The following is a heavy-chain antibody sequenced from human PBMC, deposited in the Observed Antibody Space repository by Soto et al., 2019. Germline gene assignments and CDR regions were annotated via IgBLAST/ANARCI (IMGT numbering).Heavy chain of an antibody. V-gene: IGHV1-18*01. D-gene: IGHD6-13*01. J-gene: IGHJ6*02. CDR1: GYTFTSYG. CDR3: ASSNIAAAGFYYYGMDV. Sequence: GASVKVSCKASGYTFTSYGISWVRQAPGQGLEWMGWISAYNGNTNYAQKLQGRVTMATDTSTSTAYMELRSLRSDDTAVYYCASSNIAAAGFYYYGMDVWGRGTTVTVS. CDR2: ISAYNGNT.